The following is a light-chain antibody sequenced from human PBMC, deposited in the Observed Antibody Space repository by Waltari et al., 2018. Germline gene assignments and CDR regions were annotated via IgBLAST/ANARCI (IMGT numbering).Light chain of an antibody. CDR2: AAS. CDR1: QAISTF. J-gene: IGKJ4*01. CDR3: QQYSTFPPT. Sequence: DIQMTQSPSSLSPSVGDRVILTCRASQAISTFLAWFPLKPGKAPKSLIYAASTLQTGVASNCSGSGSGKDFTLTISSLHPGDCGTYYCQQYSTFPPTFGGGTRVEI. V-gene: IGKV1-16*02.